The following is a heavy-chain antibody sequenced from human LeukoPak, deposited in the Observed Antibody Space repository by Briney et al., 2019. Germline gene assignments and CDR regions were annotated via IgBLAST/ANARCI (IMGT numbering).Heavy chain of an antibody. CDR1: GLSISDYE. J-gene: IGHJ4*02. D-gene: IGHD6-19*01. CDR2: ISSSGSAI. V-gene: IGHV3-48*03. Sequence: GGSLRLSCAASGLSISDYEMNWVRQAPGKGLEGISYISSSGSAIQHADSVKGRFAISRDNAKNSLYLEMTSLRAEDTAVYYCATKVAGTSHFSYWGQGTLVTVSS. CDR3: ATKVAGTSHFSY.